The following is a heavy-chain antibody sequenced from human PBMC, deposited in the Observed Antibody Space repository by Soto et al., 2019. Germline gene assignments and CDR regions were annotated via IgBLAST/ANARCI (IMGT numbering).Heavy chain of an antibody. J-gene: IGHJ4*02. CDR2: IYWDDDK. CDR3: IHQTLILTGYNF. CDR1: GFSLSTSGVG. V-gene: IGHV2-5*02. D-gene: IGHD3-9*01. Sequence: SGPTLVNPTQTLTLTCTFSGFSLSTSGVGVGWIRQPPGKALEWLALIYWDDDKRYSPSLKSRLTVTKDTSKNQVVLTLTNMDPVDTATYYCIHQTLILTGYNFWGQGTLVTVSS.